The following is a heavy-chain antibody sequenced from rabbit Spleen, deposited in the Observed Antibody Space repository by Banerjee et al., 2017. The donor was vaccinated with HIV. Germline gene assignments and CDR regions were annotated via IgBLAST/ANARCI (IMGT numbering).Heavy chain of an antibody. Sequence: QEQLVESGGGLVQPGGSLKLSCKASGFDFSSYGVSWVRQPPGKGLEWIGYIDPLFGSTYYANWVNGRFSISRENTKNTVSLQLNSLTAADTATYFCARGGGLWGPGTLVTVS. CDR2: IDPLFGST. J-gene: IGHJ6*01. CDR3: ARGGGL. V-gene: IGHV1S47*01. CDR1: GFDFSSYG.